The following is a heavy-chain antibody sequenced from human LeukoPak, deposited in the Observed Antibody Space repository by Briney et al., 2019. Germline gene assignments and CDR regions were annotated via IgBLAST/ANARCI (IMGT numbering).Heavy chain of an antibody. Sequence: GGSLRLSCSASGFSFTDASMTWVRQAPGKGLEWVGRIKSNADGGTTDYAAPVKGRFAISRDDSKNTLHLQMNSLKTEDTAVYYCTTRRYDYSVHSGRLAWGVPKRPPYSDYWGQGTLLTVSS. CDR2: IKSNADGGTT. V-gene: IGHV3-15*01. CDR1: GFSFTDAS. D-gene: IGHD3-22*01. J-gene: IGHJ4*02. CDR3: TTRRYDYSVHSGRLAWGVPKRPPYSDY.